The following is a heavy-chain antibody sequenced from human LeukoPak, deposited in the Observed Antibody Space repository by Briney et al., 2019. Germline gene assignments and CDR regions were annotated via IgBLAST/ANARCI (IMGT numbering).Heavy chain of an antibody. CDR2: INHSGST. D-gene: IGHD2-2*01. J-gene: IGHJ5*02. V-gene: IGHV4-34*01. Sequence: SETLSLTCAVYGGSFSGYYWSWIRQPPGKGLEWIGEINHSGSTNYDPSLKSRVTISVDTSKNQFSLKLSSVTAADTAVYYCARVVVVPAAPRYNWFDPWGQGTLVTVSS. CDR1: GGSFSGYY. CDR3: ARVVVVPAAPRYNWFDP.